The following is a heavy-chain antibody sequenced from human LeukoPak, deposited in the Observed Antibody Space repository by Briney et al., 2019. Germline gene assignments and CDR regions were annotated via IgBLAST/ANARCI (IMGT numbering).Heavy chain of an antibody. D-gene: IGHD3-3*01. CDR3: ARDRELRDFWSGYYILGVVPYYFDY. J-gene: IGHJ4*02. CDR1: GYTFTSCG. V-gene: IGHV1-18*01. CDR2: ISAYNGNT. Sequence: ASVKVSCKASGYTFTSCGISWVRQAPGQGLEWMGWISAYNGNTNYAQKLQGRVTMTTDTSTSTAYMELRSLRSDDTAVYYCARDRELRDFWSGYYILGVVPYYFDYWGQGTLVTVSS.